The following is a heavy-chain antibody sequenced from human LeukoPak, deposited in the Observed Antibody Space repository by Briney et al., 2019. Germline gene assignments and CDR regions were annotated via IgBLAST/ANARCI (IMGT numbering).Heavy chain of an antibody. V-gene: IGHV4-59*01. CDR2: IYYSGST. CDR3: ARYLEMATIRDFTYYFDY. CDR1: GGSISSYY. J-gene: IGHJ4*02. D-gene: IGHD5-24*01. Sequence: SETLSLTCTASGGSISSYYWSWIRQPPGKGMEWIGYIYYSGSTNYNPSLKSRVTISVDTSKNQFSLKLSSVTAADTAVYYCARYLEMATIRDFTYYFDYWGQGTLVTVSS.